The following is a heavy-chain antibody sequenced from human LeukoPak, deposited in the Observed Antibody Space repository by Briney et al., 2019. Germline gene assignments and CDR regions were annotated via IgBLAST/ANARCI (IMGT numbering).Heavy chain of an antibody. CDR1: GFTFDDYG. CDR2: INWNGGST. V-gene: IGHV3-20*04. J-gene: IGHJ4*02. D-gene: IGHD3-22*01. Sequence: PGGSLRLSCAASGFTFDDYGMSWVRQAPGKGLEWVSGINWNGGSTGYADSVKGRFTISRDNAKNSLYLQMNSLRAEDTALYYCARVTAYYDSSGYSGYYYFDYWGQGTLVTVSS. CDR3: ARVTAYYDSSGYSGYYYFDY.